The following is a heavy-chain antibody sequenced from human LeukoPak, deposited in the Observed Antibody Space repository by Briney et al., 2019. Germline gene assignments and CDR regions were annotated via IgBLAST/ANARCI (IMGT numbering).Heavy chain of an antibody. D-gene: IGHD3-10*01. CDR2: VHHSADT. J-gene: IGHJ5*02. V-gene: IGHV4-38-2*01. CDR1: GYSISSGYY. Sequence: SETLSLTCAVSGYSISSGYYWGWIRQPPGKGLEYIGSVHHSADTYYNPSLKSRVTMSIDTSKNQFSLKLNSVTAADTAEYYCARYGHWFDPWGQGTLVTVSS. CDR3: ARYGHWFDP.